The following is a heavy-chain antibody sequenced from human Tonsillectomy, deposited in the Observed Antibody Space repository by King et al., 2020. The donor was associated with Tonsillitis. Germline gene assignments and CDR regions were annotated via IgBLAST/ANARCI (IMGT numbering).Heavy chain of an antibody. D-gene: IGHD6-6*01. Sequence: VQLVESGGGLVRRGGSLRLSCAASGFTFSSYAMSWVRQAPGKGLEWVSAISGSGGSTYYADSVQGRFTTSRDNSKNTLYLQMNSLRAEDTAVYYCANPRVSPSYSFDSWGQGTLVPVSS. J-gene: IGHJ4*02. V-gene: IGHV3-23*04. CDR3: ANPRVSPSYSFDS. CDR2: ISGSGGST. CDR1: GFTFSSYA.